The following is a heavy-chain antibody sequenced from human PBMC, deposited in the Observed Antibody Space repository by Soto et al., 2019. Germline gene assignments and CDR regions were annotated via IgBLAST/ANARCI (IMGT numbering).Heavy chain of an antibody. J-gene: IGHJ4*02. CDR3: AREAYGDYSFDY. Sequence: SETLSLTCTVSGGSVSSGSYYWSWIRQPPGKGLEWIGYIYYSGSTNYNPSLKSRVTISVDTSKNQFSLKLSSVTAADTAVYSCAREAYGDYSFDYWGQGTLVTVSS. CDR2: IYYSGST. CDR1: GGSVSSGSYY. D-gene: IGHD4-17*01. V-gene: IGHV4-61*01.